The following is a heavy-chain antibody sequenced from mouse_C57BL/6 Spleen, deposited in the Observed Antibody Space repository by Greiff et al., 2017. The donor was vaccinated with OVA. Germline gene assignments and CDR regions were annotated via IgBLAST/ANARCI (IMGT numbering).Heavy chain of an antibody. D-gene: IGHD1-1*01. Sequence: EVKLQQSRPELVKPGASVKMSCKASGYTFTDYNMHWVKQSHGKSLEWIGYINPNNGGTSYNQKFKGKATLTVNKSSSTAYMELRSLTSEDSAVYYCARVEYYGSSPFAYWGQGTLVTVSA. CDR2: INPNNGGT. CDR3: ARVEYYGSSPFAY. J-gene: IGHJ3*01. CDR1: GYTFTDYN. V-gene: IGHV1-22*01.